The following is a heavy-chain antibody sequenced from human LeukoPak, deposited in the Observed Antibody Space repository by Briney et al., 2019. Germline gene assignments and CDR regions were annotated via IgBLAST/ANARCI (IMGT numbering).Heavy chain of an antibody. V-gene: IGHV3-7*01. CDR2: IKQDGSEK. Sequence: PGGSLRLSCAASGFTFSSYSMNWVRQAPGKGLEWVANIKQDGSEKYYVDSVKGRFTISRDNAKNSLYLQMNSLRAEDTAVYYCAREIGRAAGTHYWGQGTLVTVSS. CDR1: GFTFSSYS. J-gene: IGHJ4*02. CDR3: AREIGRAAGTHY. D-gene: IGHD6-13*01.